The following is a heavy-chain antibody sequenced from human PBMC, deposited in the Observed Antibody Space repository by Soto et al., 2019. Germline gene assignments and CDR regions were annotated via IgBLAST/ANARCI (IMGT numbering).Heavy chain of an antibody. D-gene: IGHD5-12*01. CDR1: GGSISSGDYY. V-gene: IGHV4-30-4*01. J-gene: IGHJ6*02. Sequence: SETLSLTCTVSGGSISSGDYYWSWIRQPPGKGLEWIGYIHYSGSTYYNPTLKSRVTISEDTSKNQFSLKLSSVTAADTAVYYCAREMATNAYYYYGTDVWGQGTTVSVSS. CDR3: AREMATNAYYYYGTDV. CDR2: IHYSGST.